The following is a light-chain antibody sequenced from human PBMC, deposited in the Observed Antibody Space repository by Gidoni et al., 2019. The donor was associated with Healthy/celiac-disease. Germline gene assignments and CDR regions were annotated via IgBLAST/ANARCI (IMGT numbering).Light chain of an antibody. J-gene: IGKJ1*01. V-gene: IGKV3-20*01. CDR3: QQYGSFPWT. CDR1: HSVSSSY. Sequence: IVWTHSPGTPYSSPGESGTLSCRGSHSVSSSYLAWYQQKPGQAPRLLIYGASSRATGIPDRFSGSGSGTDFTLTISRLEPEDFAVYYCQQYGSFPWTFGQGTKVEIK. CDR2: GAS.